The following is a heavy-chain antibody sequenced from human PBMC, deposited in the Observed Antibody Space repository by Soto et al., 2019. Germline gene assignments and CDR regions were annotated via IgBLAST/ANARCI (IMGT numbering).Heavy chain of an antibody. CDR3: ARQRDSPDYYYGMDV. J-gene: IGHJ6*02. CDR2: IYYSGST. D-gene: IGHD5-18*01. Sequence: QVQLQESGPGLVKPSQTLSLTCTVSGGSISSGGYYWSWIRQHPGKGLEWIGYIYYSGSTYYNPSLKSRVTISVDTPKNQFSLKLSSVTAAGTAVYYCARQRDSPDYYYGMDVWGQGTTVTVSS. CDR1: GGSISSGGYY. V-gene: IGHV4-31*03.